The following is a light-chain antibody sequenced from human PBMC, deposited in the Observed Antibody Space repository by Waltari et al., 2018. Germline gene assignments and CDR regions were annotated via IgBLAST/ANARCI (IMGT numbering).Light chain of an antibody. CDR1: QSISSY. CDR2: AAS. CDR3: QQYYSYPVT. V-gene: IGKV1-39*01. J-gene: IGKJ1*01. Sequence: DIQMTQSPSSLSASVGDTVTITCRASQSISSYLNWCQQRPGKAPKLLIFAASTLESGVPSRFSGSGSGTDFTLTISSLQPEDFATYYCQQYYSYPVTFGQGTRVEV.